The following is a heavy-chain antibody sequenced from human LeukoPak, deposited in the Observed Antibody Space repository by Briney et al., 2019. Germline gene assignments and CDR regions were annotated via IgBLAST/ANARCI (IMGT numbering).Heavy chain of an antibody. V-gene: IGHV3-15*01. CDR2: IKIKTDGGTT. CDR1: GFTFSNAW. CDR3: TIEQYYDFWSGYYWDFDY. Sequence: PGGSLRLSCAASGFTFSNAWMSWVRQAPGKGLEWVGRIKIKTDGGTTDYAAPVKGRFTISREDSKNTLYLQMNSLKTEDTAVYYCTIEQYYDFWSGYYWDFDYWGQGTLVTVSS. J-gene: IGHJ4*02. D-gene: IGHD3-3*01.